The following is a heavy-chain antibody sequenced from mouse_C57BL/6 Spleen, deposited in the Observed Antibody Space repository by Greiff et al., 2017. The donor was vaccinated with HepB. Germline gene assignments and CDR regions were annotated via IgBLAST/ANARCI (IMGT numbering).Heavy chain of an antibody. CDR1: GFTFSSYA. J-gene: IGHJ1*03. Sequence: EVQGVESGGGLVKPGGSLKLSCAASGFTFSSYAMSWVRQTPEKRLEWVATISDGGSYTYYPDNVKGRFTISRDNAKNNLYLQMSHLKSEDTAMYYCAREGPYYYGSSHWYFDVWGTGTTVTVSS. D-gene: IGHD1-1*01. CDR3: AREGPYYYGSSHWYFDV. CDR2: ISDGGSYT. V-gene: IGHV5-4*01.